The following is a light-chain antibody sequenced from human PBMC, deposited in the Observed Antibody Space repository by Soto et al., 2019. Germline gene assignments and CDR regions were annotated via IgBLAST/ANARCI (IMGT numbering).Light chain of an antibody. V-gene: IGKV3-20*01. CDR1: QSVASSY. CDR2: GAS. CDR3: QQYVGSAPLT. Sequence: LVLTQSPGTLSLSPGERATLSCRASQSVASSYLGWYQQKPGQAPRLLIYGASNRATGIPDRFSGSGSGRDFTLTISRLEPEDFAVYYCQQYVGSAPLTFGGGTKV. J-gene: IGKJ4*01.